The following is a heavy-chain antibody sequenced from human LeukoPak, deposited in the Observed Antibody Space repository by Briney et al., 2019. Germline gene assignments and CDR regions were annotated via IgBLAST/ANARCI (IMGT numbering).Heavy chain of an antibody. J-gene: IGHJ4*02. V-gene: IGHV3-33*01. Sequence: GGSLRLSCAASGFTFSSYGMHWVRQAPGKGLEWVAVIWYDGSNKYYADSVKGRFTISRDNSKNTLYLQMNSLRAEDTAVYYCARDYCGGDCYSNDYWGQGILVTVSS. CDR2: IWYDGSNK. D-gene: IGHD2-21*02. CDR1: GFTFSSYG. CDR3: ARDYCGGDCYSNDY.